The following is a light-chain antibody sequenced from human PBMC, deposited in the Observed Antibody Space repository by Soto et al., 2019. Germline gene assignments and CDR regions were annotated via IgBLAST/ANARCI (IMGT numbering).Light chain of an antibody. CDR2: GVS. CDR3: QVYGPSPPIT. CDR1: QSVIGRQ. V-gene: IGKV3-20*01. Sequence: IVLKQSPGTLSLSPGERATLSCRASQSVIGRQLAWYQHKPGQAPRLLIYGVSTRATGIPDRFTGSGSGTDFTLTISRLEPEDFAVFYCQVYGPSPPITFGQGTRLEIK. J-gene: IGKJ5*01.